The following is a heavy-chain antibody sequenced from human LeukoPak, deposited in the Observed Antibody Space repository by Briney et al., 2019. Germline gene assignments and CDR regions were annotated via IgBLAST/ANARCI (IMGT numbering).Heavy chain of an antibody. CDR3: ARRVRHHSYYCYGMDV. D-gene: IGHD4-23*01. V-gene: IGHV4-39*01. Sequence: TSETLSLTCTVSGGSISSSSYYWGWIRQPPGKGLEWIGSIYYSGSTYYNPSLESRVTISVDTSKNQFSLKLSSVTAADTAVYYCARRVRHHSYYCYGMDVWGQGTTVTVSS. CDR2: IYYSGST. J-gene: IGHJ6*02. CDR1: GGSISSSSYY.